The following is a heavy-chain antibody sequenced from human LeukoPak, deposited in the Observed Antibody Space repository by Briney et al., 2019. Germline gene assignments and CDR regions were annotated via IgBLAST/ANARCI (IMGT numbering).Heavy chain of an antibody. D-gene: IGHD4-17*01. V-gene: IGHV3-53*01. CDR1: GFTVSSNY. CDR3: ARSQDYGDYVYYFDY. CDR2: IYSGGST. Sequence: GGSLRLSCAASGFTVSSNYMSWVRQAPGKGLEWVSVIYSGGSTYYADSVKGRFTISRDNSKNTLYLQMNSLRAEDTAVYYCARSQDYGDYVYYFDYWGQGTLVTVSS. J-gene: IGHJ4*02.